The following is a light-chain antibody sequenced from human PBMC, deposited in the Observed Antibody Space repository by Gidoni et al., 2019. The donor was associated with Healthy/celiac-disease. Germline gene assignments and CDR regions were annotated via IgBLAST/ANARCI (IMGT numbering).Light chain of an antibody. CDR2: GAS. J-gene: IGKJ4*01. CDR1: QSVSSN. V-gene: IGKV3-15*01. Sequence: IVMTQSPATLSVSPGERATLSCRASQSVSSNLAWYQQKPGQAPRLLIYGASTRATGIPARFSGSGSGTEFTLTISSLQSEDFAVYYCQQYNNWPPDTFGGXTKVEIK. CDR3: QQYNNWPPDT.